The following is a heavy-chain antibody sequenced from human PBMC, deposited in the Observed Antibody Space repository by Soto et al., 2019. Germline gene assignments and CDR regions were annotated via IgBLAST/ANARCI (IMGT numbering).Heavy chain of an antibody. CDR3: ATLPPRIVVTILPIPS. V-gene: IGHV4-30-2*01. J-gene: IGHJ4*02. D-gene: IGHD2-21*01. Sequence: SETLSLTCAVSGGSISSGGYSWSWIRQPPGKGLEWIGYIYHSGSTYYNPSLKSRVTISVDRSKNQFSLKLSSVTAADTAVYYCATLPPRIVVTILPIPSWGQGTQVTV. CDR2: IYHSGST. CDR1: GGSISSGGYS.